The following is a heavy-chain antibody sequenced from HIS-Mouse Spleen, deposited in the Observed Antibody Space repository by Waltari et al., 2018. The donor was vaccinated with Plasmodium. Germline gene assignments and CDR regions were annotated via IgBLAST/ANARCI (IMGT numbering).Heavy chain of an antibody. CDR2: IHTRGST. J-gene: IGHJ6*02. CDR1: GGSISSYY. Sequence: QVQLQESGPGLVKPSETLSLTCTVSGGSISSYYWSWIRQPAGKGLEWIGRIHTRGSTNYNPSLKGRVTMSVDTSKNQFSLKLSAVTAADTAVYYCARGPAAAGNWRHYGMDVWGQGTTVTVSS. V-gene: IGHV4-4*07. CDR3: ARGPAAAGNWRHYGMDV. D-gene: IGHD6-13*01.